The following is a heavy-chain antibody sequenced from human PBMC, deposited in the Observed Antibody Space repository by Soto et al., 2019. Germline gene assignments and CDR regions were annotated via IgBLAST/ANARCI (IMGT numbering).Heavy chain of an antibody. V-gene: IGHV3-23*01. J-gene: IGHJ4*02. CDR1: GVGFSNYG. CDR2: ISASGDST. CDR3: ATDPRGPDY. Sequence: GGSLRLSCATSGVGFSNYGMSWVRQAPGKGLEWVSGISASGDSTYYADPVKGRFTISRDNSKRTLYLQMNSLRAEDTAIYYCATDPRGPDYWGQGTQVTVSS.